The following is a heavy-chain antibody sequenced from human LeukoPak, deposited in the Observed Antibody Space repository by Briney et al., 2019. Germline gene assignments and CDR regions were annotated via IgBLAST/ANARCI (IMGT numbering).Heavy chain of an antibody. CDR2: INPNSGGT. J-gene: IGHJ3*02. CDR1: GYTFTGYY. CDR3: ARDHPPYCSSTSCYGEGAFAFDI. D-gene: IGHD2-2*01. V-gene: IGHV1-2*02. Sequence: ASVKVSCKASGYTFTGYYMHWVRQAPGQGLEWMGWINPNSGGTNYAQKLQVRVTMTRDTSISTAYMELSRLRSDDTAVYYCARDHPPYCSSTSCYGEGAFAFDIWGQGTMVTVSS.